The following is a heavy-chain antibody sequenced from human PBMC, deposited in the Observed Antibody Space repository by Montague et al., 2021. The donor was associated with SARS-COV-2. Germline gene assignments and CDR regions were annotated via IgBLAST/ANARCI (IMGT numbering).Heavy chain of an antibody. V-gene: IGHV4-38-2*01. D-gene: IGHD5-12*01. Sequence: SETRSLTCSVSGFSISSGFYWAWIRQSPGKGPEWIGTVYHSGYTHYNPSLKGRVTVSIDTSKNQFSLTVTSVTAADTAAYFCARRGYTGSDYFDYWGQGTLVTASS. J-gene: IGHJ4*02. CDR1: GFSISSGFY. CDR2: VYHSGYT. CDR3: ARRGYTGSDYFDY.